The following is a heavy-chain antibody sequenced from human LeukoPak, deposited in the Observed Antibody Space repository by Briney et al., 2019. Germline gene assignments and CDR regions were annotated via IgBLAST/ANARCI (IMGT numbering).Heavy chain of an antibody. CDR2: IKKDGSEK. Sequence: GGSLRLSCAASGFTFSSYWMSWVRQAPGKGLEWVANIKKDGSEKYYVDSVKGRFTISRDNAKNSLYLQMNSLRAEDMAVYYCAREADIVVVPAAINVYFQHWGQGTLVTVSS. D-gene: IGHD2-2*02. J-gene: IGHJ1*01. V-gene: IGHV3-7*01. CDR3: AREADIVVVPAAINVYFQH. CDR1: GFTFSSYW.